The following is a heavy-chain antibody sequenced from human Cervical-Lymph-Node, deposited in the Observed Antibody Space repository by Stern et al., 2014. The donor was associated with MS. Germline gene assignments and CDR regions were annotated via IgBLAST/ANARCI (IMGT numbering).Heavy chain of an antibody. CDR2: MFSSGNT. Sequence: QVQLQESGPGLVKPSQTLSLTCTVSGGSISSGSYYWSWIRQPAGKRLEWIGRMFSSGNTFYNPSLKSRVNISVDPSQNQVSPGLSSVTAADTAVYYCARGYRFFDDWGQGTLVTVSS. V-gene: IGHV4-61*02. CDR1: GGSISSGSYY. D-gene: IGHD3-16*02. CDR3: ARGYRFFDD. J-gene: IGHJ4*02.